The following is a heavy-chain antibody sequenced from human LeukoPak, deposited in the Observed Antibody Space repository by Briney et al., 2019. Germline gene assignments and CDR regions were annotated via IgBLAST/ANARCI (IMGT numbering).Heavy chain of an antibody. D-gene: IGHD5-24*01. CDR3: AREDGYRYYFDY. CDR2: IYTSGCT. CDR1: GGSISSGSYY. Sequence: SETLSLTCTVSGGSISSGSYYWSCIRQPPGKGLEWIGRIYTSGCTNYNPSLKSRVTISVDTSKNQFSLKLSSVPAADTAVYYCAREDGYRYYFDYWGQGTLVTVSS. J-gene: IGHJ4*02. V-gene: IGHV4-61*02.